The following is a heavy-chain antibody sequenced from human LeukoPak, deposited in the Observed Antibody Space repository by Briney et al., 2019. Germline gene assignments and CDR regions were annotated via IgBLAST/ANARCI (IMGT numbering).Heavy chain of an antibody. CDR3: VRDHGVAAAGTISPFDY. Sequence: ASVKVSCKASGYTFTSYGISWVRQAPGQGLEWMGWISAYNGNTNYARKIQGRVTMTTDTSTSTAHMELRSLSSDDTAVYYCVRDHGVAAAGTISPFDYWGQGTLVTVSS. V-gene: IGHV1-18*01. D-gene: IGHD6-13*01. J-gene: IGHJ4*02. CDR2: ISAYNGNT. CDR1: GYTFTSYG.